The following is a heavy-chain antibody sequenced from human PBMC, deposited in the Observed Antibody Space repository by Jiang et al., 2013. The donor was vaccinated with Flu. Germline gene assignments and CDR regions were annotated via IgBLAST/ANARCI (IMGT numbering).Heavy chain of an antibody. CDR1: GGSIRSSSYY. J-gene: IGHJ3*02. CDR2: ISDSGSA. CDR3: ARLFMYYDTSGPSDAFDI. D-gene: IGHD3-22*01. Sequence: LLKPSETLSLTCTVSGGSIRSSSYYWGWIRQPPGKGLEWVGSISDSGSAYYSGSSFYNPSLKSRLTMSVDTSKNQFSLKLSSVTAADTAVYYCARLFMYYDTSGPSDAFDIWGQGTMVTVSS. V-gene: IGHV4-39*01.